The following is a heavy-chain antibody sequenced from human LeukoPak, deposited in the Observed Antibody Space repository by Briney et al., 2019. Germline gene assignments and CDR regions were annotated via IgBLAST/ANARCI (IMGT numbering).Heavy chain of an antibody. CDR3: AIHHSGLPFDY. Sequence: GGSLRLSCAASGFTFSDYYMSWIRQAPGKGLEWVSYISSSGSTIYYADSVKGRFTISRDNAKNSLYLRMNSLRAEDTAVYYCAIHHSGLPFDYWGQGTLVTVSS. CDR2: ISSSGSTI. D-gene: IGHD3-22*01. CDR1: GFTFSDYY. V-gene: IGHV3-11*01. J-gene: IGHJ4*02.